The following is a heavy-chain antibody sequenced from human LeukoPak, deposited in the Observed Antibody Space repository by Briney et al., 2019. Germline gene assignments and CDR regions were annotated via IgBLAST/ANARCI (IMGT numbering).Heavy chain of an antibody. CDR2: INSDGSST. CDR1: GFTFDDYA. J-gene: IGHJ6*02. D-gene: IGHD4-11*01. V-gene: IGHV3-74*01. CDR3: AVGTTYYYYGMDV. Sequence: GRSLRLSCAASGFTFDDYAMHWVRQAPGKGLVWVSRINSDGSSTSYADSVRGRFTISRDNAKNTLYLQMNSLRAEDTAVYYCAVGTTYYYYGMDVWGQGTTVTVSS.